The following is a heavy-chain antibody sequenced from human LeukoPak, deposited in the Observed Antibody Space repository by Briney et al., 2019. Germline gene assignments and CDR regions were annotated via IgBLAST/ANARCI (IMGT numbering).Heavy chain of an antibody. CDR2: INPNSGGT. CDR1: GYTFTGYY. CDR3: AREYSTSWYSGYYYYMDV. J-gene: IGHJ6*03. D-gene: IGHD6-13*01. V-gene: IGHV1-2*02. Sequence: ASVKVSCKASGYTFTGYYMHWVRQAPGQGLEWMGWINPNSGGTNYAQKFQGRVARTRDTSISTAYMELNRLRSDDTAMYYCAREYSTSWYSGYYYYMDVWGTGTTVTVSS.